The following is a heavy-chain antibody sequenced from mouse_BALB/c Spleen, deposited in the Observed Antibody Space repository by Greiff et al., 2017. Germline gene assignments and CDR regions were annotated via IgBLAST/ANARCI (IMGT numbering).Heavy chain of an antibody. V-gene: IGHV1-82*01. Sequence: QVQLKQSGPELVKPGASVKISCKASGYAFSSSWMNWVKQRPGQGLEWIGRIYPGDGDTNYNGKFKGKATLTADKSSSTAYMQLSSLTSVDSAVYFCARDGNYVPMDYWGQGTSVTVSS. D-gene: IGHD2-1*01. CDR2: IYPGDGDT. J-gene: IGHJ4*01. CDR1: GYAFSSSW. CDR3: ARDGNYVPMDY.